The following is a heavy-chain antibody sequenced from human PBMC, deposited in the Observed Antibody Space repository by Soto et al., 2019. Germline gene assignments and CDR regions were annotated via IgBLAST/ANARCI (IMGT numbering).Heavy chain of an antibody. CDR3: AKDRIRTTRFDY. D-gene: IGHD1-1*01. CDR1: GFTFNTDT. CDR2: ISGSGGST. Sequence: EVQLLESGGGLVQPGGSLRLSCATSGFTFNTDTMRWVRQARGKGLEWVSTISGSGGSTYYADSVKGRFTISRDNSKNSLYLQMNSLTAEDTAVYYCAKDRIRTTRFDYWGHGTLVTVSS. J-gene: IGHJ4*01. V-gene: IGHV3-23*01.